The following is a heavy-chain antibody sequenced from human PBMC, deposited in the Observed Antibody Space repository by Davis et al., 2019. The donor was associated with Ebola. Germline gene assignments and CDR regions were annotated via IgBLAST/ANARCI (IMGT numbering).Heavy chain of an antibody. J-gene: IGHJ6*02. CDR2: IYYSGST. D-gene: IGHD1-14*01. Sequence: MPSETLSLTCTVSGGSISSYYWSWIRQPPGKGLEWIGYIYYSGSTNYNPSLKSRVTISVDTSKNQFSLKLSSVTAADTAVYYCASLVYSDYYYGMDVWGQGTTVTVSS. CDR1: GGSISSYY. V-gene: IGHV4-59*01. CDR3: ASLVYSDYYYGMDV.